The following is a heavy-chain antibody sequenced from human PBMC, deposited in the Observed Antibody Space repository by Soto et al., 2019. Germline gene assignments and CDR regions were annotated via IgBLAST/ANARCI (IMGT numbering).Heavy chain of an antibody. CDR3: ARVWHNLGSYYGMDV. V-gene: IGHV3-74*01. CDR2: INSDGSST. D-gene: IGHD1-20*01. Sequence: GWSQRLSCAASGFAVSSCWIHFFRQAPCKGLVWVSRINSDGSSTSYADSVKGRFTISRDNAKNTLYLQMNSLRAEDTAVYYCARVWHNLGSYYGMDVWGQGTTVTVSS. J-gene: IGHJ6*02. CDR1: GFAVSSCW.